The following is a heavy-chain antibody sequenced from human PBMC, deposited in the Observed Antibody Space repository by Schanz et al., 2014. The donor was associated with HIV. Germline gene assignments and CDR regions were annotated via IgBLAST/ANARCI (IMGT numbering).Heavy chain of an antibody. V-gene: IGHV3-13*01. CDR2: IFTTGET. D-gene: IGHD2-15*01. CDR3: ARVKYCSGASCPWSWYFDL. CDR1: GFTFSSDG. Sequence: VQLVESGGGVVQPGRSLRLSCAASGFTFSSDGMHWVRQVTGKGLEWVSAIFTTGETYYSDSVQGRFTFARENAKNSLYLQMNSLRAGDTAVYYCARVKYCSGASCPWSWYFDLWGRGTLVTVSS. J-gene: IGHJ2*01.